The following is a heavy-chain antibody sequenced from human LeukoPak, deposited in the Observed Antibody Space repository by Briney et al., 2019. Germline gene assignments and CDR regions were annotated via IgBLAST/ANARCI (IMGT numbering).Heavy chain of an antibody. J-gene: IGHJ4*02. Sequence: LTGGSLRLSCAASGFTFSSYGMHWVRQAPGKGLEWVAVISYDGSNKYYADSVKGRFTISRDNSKNTLYLQMNSLRAEDTAVYYCARDWSGSSSRFFDYWGQGTLVTVSS. CDR3: ARDWSGSSSRFFDY. D-gene: IGHD6-6*01. CDR1: GFTFSSYG. CDR2: ISYDGSNK. V-gene: IGHV3-30*03.